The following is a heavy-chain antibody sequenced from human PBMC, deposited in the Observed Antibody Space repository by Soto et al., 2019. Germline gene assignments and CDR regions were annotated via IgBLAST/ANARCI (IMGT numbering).Heavy chain of an antibody. J-gene: IGHJ6*02. CDR1: AFTLSKFV. CDR3: ASGNLDV. CDR2: TSNDGSNT. Sequence: QVQVVESGGGVVQPGKSLRLSCAASAFTLSKFVMHWVRQAPGRGLEWVAVTSNDGSNTFYADSVKGRFTISRDNSKNTVSLQMKRLRTEDTAVYYCASGNLDVWGQGTTVTVSS. D-gene: IGHD1-7*01. V-gene: IGHV3-30-3*01.